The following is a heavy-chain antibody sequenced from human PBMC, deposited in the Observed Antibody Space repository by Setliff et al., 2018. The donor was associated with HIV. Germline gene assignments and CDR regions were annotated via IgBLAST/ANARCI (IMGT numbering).Heavy chain of an antibody. V-gene: IGHV4-34*01. CDR3: ARGYYDILTGYYYFDY. D-gene: IGHD3-9*01. J-gene: IGHJ4*02. CDR1: GGSFSGYY. CDR2: INHSGST. Sequence: SETLSLTCVVYGGSFSGYYWTWIRQPPGKGLEWIGEINHSGSTKYNPSLKSRVTISVDTSKNQFSLKLSSVTAADTAVYYCARGYYDILTGYYYFDYWGQGTLGT.